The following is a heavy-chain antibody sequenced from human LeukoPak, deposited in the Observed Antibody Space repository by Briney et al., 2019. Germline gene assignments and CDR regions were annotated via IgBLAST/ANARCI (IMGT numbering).Heavy chain of an antibody. CDR3: ARASSSWSVDY. D-gene: IGHD6-13*01. J-gene: IGHJ4*02. Sequence: SETLSLTCTVSGGSISTYYWSWIRQPPGKGLEWIGEINHSGSTNYNPSLKSRVTISVDTSKNQFSLKLSSVTAADTAVYYCARASSSWSVDYWGQGTLVTVSS. CDR1: GGSISTYY. CDR2: INHSGST. V-gene: IGHV4-34*01.